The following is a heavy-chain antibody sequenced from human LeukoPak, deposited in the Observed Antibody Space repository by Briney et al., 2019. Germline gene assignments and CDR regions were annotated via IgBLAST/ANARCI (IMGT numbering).Heavy chain of an antibody. CDR3: ARGYGDYGYYYYGMDV. V-gene: IGHV3-11*01. CDR2: ISSSGTTI. Sequence: PGGSLRLSCAASGFTFSDYYMSWVRQAPGKGLEWVSYISSSGTTIYYADSVKGRFTISRDNAKNSLSLQMNSLRAEDTAVYYCARGYGDYGYYYYGMDVWGQGTTVTVSS. D-gene: IGHD4-17*01. CDR1: GFTFSDYY. J-gene: IGHJ6*02.